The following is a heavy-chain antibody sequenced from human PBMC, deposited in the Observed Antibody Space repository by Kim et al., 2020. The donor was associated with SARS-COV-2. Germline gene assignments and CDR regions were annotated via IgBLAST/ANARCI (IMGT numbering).Heavy chain of an antibody. Sequence: GGSLRLSCAASGFTFSDHYIDWVRQAPGKGLEWVGRSRNKANSYTTEYAASVKGRFTISRDDSKNSVYLQMNSLKTEDTALYYCTRVPYSGGGYWGQGTLVTVSS. J-gene: IGHJ4*02. V-gene: IGHV3-72*01. CDR1: GFTFSDHY. CDR3: TRVPYSGGGY. CDR2: SRNKANSYTT. D-gene: IGHD1-26*01.